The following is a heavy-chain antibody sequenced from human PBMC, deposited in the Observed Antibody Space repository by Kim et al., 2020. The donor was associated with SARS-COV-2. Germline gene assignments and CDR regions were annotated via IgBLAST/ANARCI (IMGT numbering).Heavy chain of an antibody. CDR1: GFTFSSYA. D-gene: IGHD6-13*01. CDR2: IYSGGSST. V-gene: IGHV3-23*03. CDR3: AIQFLRATGTQQLETEGFDY. Sequence: GGSLRLSCAASGFTFSSYAMSWVRQAPGKGLEWVSVIYSGGSSTYYADSVKGRFTISRDNSKNTLYLQMNSLRAEDTAVYYCAIQFLRATGTQQLETEGFDYWGQGTLVTVSS. J-gene: IGHJ4*02.